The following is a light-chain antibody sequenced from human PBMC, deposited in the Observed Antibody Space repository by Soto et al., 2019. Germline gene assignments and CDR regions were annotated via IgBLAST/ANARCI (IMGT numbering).Light chain of an antibody. J-gene: IGKJ1*01. V-gene: IGKV1-5*01. CDR3: QQYNSYPWT. Sequence: DIQMTQSPSTLSASVGDRVTITCRASQSISSWLAWYQQKPGKAPKLLIYDASSLESGVPSRSSGSGSGTEFTLTISSLQPDDFATYYCQQYNSYPWTFGQGTKVDI. CDR1: QSISSW. CDR2: DAS.